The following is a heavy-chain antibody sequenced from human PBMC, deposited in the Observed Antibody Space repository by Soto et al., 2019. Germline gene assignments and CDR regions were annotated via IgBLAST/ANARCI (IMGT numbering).Heavy chain of an antibody. V-gene: IGHV4-34*01. CDR1: GASFSGYY. D-gene: IGHD4-17*01. CDR3: ARDPVWTAVVFDC. Sequence: ETLSLSGSGYGASFSGYYWSWIRQPPGKGLEWIGEINHSGSTNYNPSLKSLVTISVDTSKNQFSLKLSSVTAADTAVYYCARDPVWTAVVFDCWGQGTLVTVYS. J-gene: IGHJ5*01. CDR2: INHSGST.